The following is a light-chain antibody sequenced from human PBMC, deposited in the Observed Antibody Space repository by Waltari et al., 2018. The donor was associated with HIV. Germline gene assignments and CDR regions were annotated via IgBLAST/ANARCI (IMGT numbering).Light chain of an antibody. J-gene: IGLJ2*01. CDR2: EGN. CDR1: SSDVGTYSL. CDR3: SSYTSFSTVL. V-gene: IGLV2-23*03. Sequence: QSALTQPASVSGSPGQSITISCTGSSSDVGTYSLVSWYQHHPGKAPKLMIYEGNKRPSGVSNRFSGSKSGNTASLTIARLQADDEADYYCSSYTSFSTVLFGGGTKLTVL.